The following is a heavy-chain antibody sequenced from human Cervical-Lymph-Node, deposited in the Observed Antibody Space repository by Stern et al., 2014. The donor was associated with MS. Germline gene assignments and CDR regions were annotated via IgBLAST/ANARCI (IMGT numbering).Heavy chain of an antibody. V-gene: IGHV2-70*01. Sequence: QITLKESGPALVKPTQTLTLSCTFSGFSLSTSGMCVTWIRQPQGKALEWLALNDWDDEKNYNASLKARLTISKDTSKNQVVLTMTNMDPVDTATYYCARIPDISNSYGVDVWGQGTTVTVSS. CDR3: ARIPDISNSYGVDV. J-gene: IGHJ6*02. CDR2: NDWDDEK. D-gene: IGHD1-1*01. CDR1: GFSLSTSGMC.